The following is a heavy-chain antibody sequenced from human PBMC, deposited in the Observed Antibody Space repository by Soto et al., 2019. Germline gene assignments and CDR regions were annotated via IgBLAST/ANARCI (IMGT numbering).Heavy chain of an antibody. CDR3: TTYYSSYSYGQHDX. CDR1: GFSFTNAW. Sequence: PGGSLRVSCAASGFSFTNAWMSWVRQAPGKGLEWVVSIKSKTDGGTTDYAAPVKGRLTISRQDPKKTLYVEMKCMKSEETSVYYCTTYYSSYSYGQHDXWGQGTLVTVSX. CDR2: IKSKTDGGTT. V-gene: IGHV3-15*05. D-gene: IGHD5-18*01. J-gene: IGHJ4*02.